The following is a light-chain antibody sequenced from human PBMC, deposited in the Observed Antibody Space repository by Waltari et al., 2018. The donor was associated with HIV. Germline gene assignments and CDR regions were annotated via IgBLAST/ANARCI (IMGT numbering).Light chain of an antibody. Sequence: DIRLTQSPSPLSASAGDSVALTCRAGQNVGAFLACYQQKPGKPPKILIYQASILEGGVPSRFSGSVAGSDFTLTINGLQSDDFATYYCHQYASFSGTFGQGTKVEL. CDR1: QNVGAF. CDR2: QAS. V-gene: IGKV1-5*03. J-gene: IGKJ1*01. CDR3: HQYASFSGT.